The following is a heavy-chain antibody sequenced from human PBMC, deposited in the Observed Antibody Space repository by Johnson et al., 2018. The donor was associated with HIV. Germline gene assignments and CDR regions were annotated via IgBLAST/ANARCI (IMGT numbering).Heavy chain of an antibody. CDR1: GFTFSNAW. Sequence: MLLVESGGGVVQPGGSMRLSCVASGFTFSNAWMSWVRQAPGTGLEWVGRVKSNTDGGTIDYAAAVKGRFIISRDDSKNTLYLQMNGLKIEDTAVYYCARDGYSGGFDIWGQGTMVTVSP. CDR3: ARDGYSGGFDI. D-gene: IGHD2-21*01. CDR2: VKSNTDGGTI. V-gene: IGHV3-15*01. J-gene: IGHJ3*02.